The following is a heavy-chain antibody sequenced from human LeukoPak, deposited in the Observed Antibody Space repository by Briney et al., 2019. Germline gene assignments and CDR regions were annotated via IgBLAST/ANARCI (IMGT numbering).Heavy chain of an antibody. D-gene: IGHD2-2*01. J-gene: IGHJ3*02. Sequence: SETLSLTCTVSGGSISSYYWSWIRQPPGKGLEWIGYIYYSGSTNYNPSLKSRVTISVDTSKNQFSLKLSSVSAADTAVYYCARDAAVPAVWNGAFDIWGQGTMVTVSS. CDR1: GGSISSYY. CDR3: ARDAAVPAVWNGAFDI. V-gene: IGHV4-59*01. CDR2: IYYSGST.